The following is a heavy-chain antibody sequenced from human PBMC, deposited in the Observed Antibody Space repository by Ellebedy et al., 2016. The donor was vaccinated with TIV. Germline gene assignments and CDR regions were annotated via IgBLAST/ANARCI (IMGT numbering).Heavy chain of an antibody. V-gene: IGHV3-7*01. CDR3: ATDGSYGDYRAPTHAFQI. Sequence: GGSLRLSCAASGFSFSSYWMTWVRQAPGRGLEWVANIRQDGADQHYVDSVRGRFTTSRDNAKNSLYLQLSSLRVEDTAVFYCATDGSYGDYRAPTHAFQIWGRGTLVTVSS. D-gene: IGHD4-17*01. CDR2: IRQDGADQ. CDR1: GFSFSSYW. J-gene: IGHJ3*02.